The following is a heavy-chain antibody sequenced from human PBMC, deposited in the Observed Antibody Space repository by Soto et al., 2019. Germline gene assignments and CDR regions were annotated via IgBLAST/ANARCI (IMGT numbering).Heavy chain of an antibody. J-gene: IGHJ4*02. Sequence: PSETLSLTCSVSGGSISSNYWTWIRQPPGKGLEWIGYVYNSGSTNYNPSLKSRVTISEDTSKRQFSLKLNSMTAADTAVYYCARFRRGAVAGYTLDNWGQGILVTVSS. CDR2: VYNSGST. D-gene: IGHD6-13*01. CDR3: ARFRRGAVAGYTLDN. V-gene: IGHV4-59*01. CDR1: GGSISSNY.